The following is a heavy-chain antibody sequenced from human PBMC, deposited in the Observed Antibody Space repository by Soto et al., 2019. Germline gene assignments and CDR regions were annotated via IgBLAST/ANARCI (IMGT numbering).Heavy chain of an antibody. CDR3: ARGLIGGWYRVSLGADL. CDR1: GGSFSGYY. Sequence: PSETLSLTCAVYGGSFSGYYWSWIRQPPVKGLEWIGEINHSGSTNYNPSLKSRVTISVDTSKNQFSLKLSSVTAADTAVYYCARGLIGGWYRVSLGADLWGRGTLVTVSS. CDR2: INHSGST. J-gene: IGHJ2*01. D-gene: IGHD6-19*01. V-gene: IGHV4-34*01.